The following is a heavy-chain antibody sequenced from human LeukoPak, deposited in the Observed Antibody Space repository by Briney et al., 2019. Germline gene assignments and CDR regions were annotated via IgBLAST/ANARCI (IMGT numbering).Heavy chain of an antibody. V-gene: IGHV3-73*01. CDR1: GFTFSGSA. Sequence: GGSLRLSCAASGFTFSGSAMHWVRQASGKGLEWVGRIRSKANSYATAYAASVKGRFTISRDDSKNMAYLQMNSLKTEDTAVYYCTRGYYGSGSYYWFDPWGQGTLVTVSS. J-gene: IGHJ5*02. CDR2: IRSKANSYAT. D-gene: IGHD3-10*01. CDR3: TRGYYGSGSYYWFDP.